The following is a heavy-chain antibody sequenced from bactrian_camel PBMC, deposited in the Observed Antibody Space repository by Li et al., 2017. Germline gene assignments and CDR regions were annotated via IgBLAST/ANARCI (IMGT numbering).Heavy chain of an antibody. J-gene: IGHJ4*01. CDR2: IDSDGST. Sequence: VQLVESGGGSVQAGGSLRLSCAASGYTYSSYCMGWFRQAPGKEREGVAAIDSDGSTSYADSVKGRFTVSQDNANNTLFLQMNSLKPEDTGMYYCAADRYCRGGLVLHVAGYNYWGQGTQVTVS. CDR3: AADRYCRGGLVLHVAGYNY. D-gene: IGHD7*01. V-gene: IGHV3S26*01. CDR1: GYTYSSYC.